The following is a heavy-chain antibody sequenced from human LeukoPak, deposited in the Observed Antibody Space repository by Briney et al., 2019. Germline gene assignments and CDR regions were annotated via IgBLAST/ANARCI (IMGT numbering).Heavy chain of an antibody. CDR2: IVVGSGNT. V-gene: IGHV1-58*02. D-gene: IGHD2-2*01. J-gene: IGHJ4*02. CDR3: AADYCSSTSCYPGY. Sequence: SVKVSCKASGFTFTSSAMQWVRQARGQRLEWIGWIVVGSGNTNYAQKFQERVTITRDMSTSTAYMELSSLRSEDTAVYYCAADYCSSTSCYPGYWGQGTLATVSS. CDR1: GFTFTSSA.